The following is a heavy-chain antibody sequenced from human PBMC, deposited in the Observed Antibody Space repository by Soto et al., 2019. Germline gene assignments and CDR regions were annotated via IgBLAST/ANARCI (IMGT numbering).Heavy chain of an antibody. CDR1: GGSISHYY. D-gene: IGHD1-26*01. V-gene: IGHV4-59*08. CDR3: TRRGGFPFALDT. J-gene: IGHJ3*02. Sequence: QVQLQESGPGLVKPSETLSLTCAVSGGSISHYYWSWIRQPPGKGLEWIGYIADTGSTNYNASLRIRVTLSVDTSTTQFSLELRSVTAADTAVYYCTRRGGFPFALDTWGQGTMVTVSS. CDR2: IADTGST.